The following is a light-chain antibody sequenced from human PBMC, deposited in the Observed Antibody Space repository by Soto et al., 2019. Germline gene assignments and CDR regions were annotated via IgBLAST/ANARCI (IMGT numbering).Light chain of an antibody. J-gene: IGKJ5*01. V-gene: IGKV3-15*01. CDR2: GAS. CDR1: QSVSSH. Sequence: ETVMTQSPVTLSVSPGEGATLSCRASQSVSSHLAWYQHKPGQAPRLLIYGASTRASGIPARFSGSGSETDFTLTISSLQSEDSAVYYCQQYHNWPPITFGQGTRLEIK. CDR3: QQYHNWPPIT.